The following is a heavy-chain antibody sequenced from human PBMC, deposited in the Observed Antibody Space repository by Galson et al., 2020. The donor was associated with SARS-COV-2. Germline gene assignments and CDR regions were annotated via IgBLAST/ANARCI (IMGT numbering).Heavy chain of an antibody. Sequence: GGSLRLSCAASGFTFSTYAMSWVRQAPGRGLEWVSAISGGGGSTHYADSVKGRFTISRDNSKNTLYLEMSRLRAEDTVLYYCAKLATSTSRYFYYYALDVWGHGTTVTVSS. J-gene: IGHJ6*02. D-gene: IGHD2-2*01. V-gene: IGHV3-23*01. CDR2: ISGGGGST. CDR1: GFTFSTYA. CDR3: AKLATSTSRYFYYYALDV.